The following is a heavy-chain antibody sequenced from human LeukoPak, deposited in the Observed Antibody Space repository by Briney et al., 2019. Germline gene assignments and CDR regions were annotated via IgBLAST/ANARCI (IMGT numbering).Heavy chain of an antibody. J-gene: IGHJ5*02. Sequence: ASVKVSCKASGYTFTGYYMHWVRQAPGQGLEWMGWINPNSGGTNYAQKFQGRVTMTRDTSISTAYMELSRLRSDDTAVYYCARSIPVVPAATNWFDPWGQGTLVTVSS. CDR1: GYTFTGYY. CDR3: ARSIPVVPAATNWFDP. D-gene: IGHD2-2*01. V-gene: IGHV1-2*02. CDR2: INPNSGGT.